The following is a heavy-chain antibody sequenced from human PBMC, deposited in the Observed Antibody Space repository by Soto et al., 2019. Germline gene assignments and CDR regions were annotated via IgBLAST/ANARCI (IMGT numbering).Heavy chain of an antibody. V-gene: IGHV4-39*01. Sequence: QLQLQESGPGLVKPSETLSLTCTVSGGSISSSSYYWGWIRQPPGKGLEWIGSIYYSGSTYYNPSLKSRVTISVDTSKNQFSLKLSSVTAADTAVYYCARRRSLWFGDVLKHGPEYYFDYWGQGTLVTVSS. CDR3: ARRRSLWFGDVLKHGPEYYFDY. J-gene: IGHJ4*02. D-gene: IGHD3-10*01. CDR2: IYYSGST. CDR1: GGSISSSSYY.